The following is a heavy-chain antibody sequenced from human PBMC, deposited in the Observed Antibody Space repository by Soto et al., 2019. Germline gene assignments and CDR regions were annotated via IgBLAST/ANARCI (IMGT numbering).Heavy chain of an antibody. V-gene: IGHV1-18*01. J-gene: IGHJ6*02. CDR3: ARGKTAPLEWLVYYYYYYGMDV. CDR2: ISAYNGNT. CDR1: GYTFTSYG. Sequence: AASVKVSCKASGYTFTSYGISWVRQAPGQGLEWMGWISAYNGNTNYAQKFQGRVTMTRNTSISTAYMELSSLRSEDTAVYYCARGKTAPLEWLVYYYYYYGMDVWGQGTTVTVSS. D-gene: IGHD3-3*01.